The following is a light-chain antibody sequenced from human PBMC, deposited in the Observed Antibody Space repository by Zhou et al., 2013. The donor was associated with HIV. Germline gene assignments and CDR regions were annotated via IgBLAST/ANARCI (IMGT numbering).Light chain of an antibody. CDR3: QQYGNSPTWT. J-gene: IGKJ1*01. CDR1: QSVNNSY. V-gene: IGKV3-20*01. Sequence: EIVLTQSPDTLVFVSRGREPPSSCRASQSVNNSYLTWYQQIPGQAPRLLIYGASNRAAGIPDRFSGSGSGTDFTLIISRLEPEDFAVYYCQQYGNSPTWTFGQGTKVEIK. CDR2: GAS.